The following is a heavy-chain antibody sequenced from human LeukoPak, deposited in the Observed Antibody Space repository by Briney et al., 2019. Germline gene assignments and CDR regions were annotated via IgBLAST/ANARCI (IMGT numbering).Heavy chain of an antibody. CDR1: GGSICSGGYY. Sequence: PSETLSLNCTVSGGSICSGGYYWNWIRQRPGKGLEWIGDIYYSGSTYYNPSLKSRVTISVDTSKNQFSLKLSSVTAADTAVYYCARGLRGDIWGQGTMVTVSS. D-gene: IGHD3-16*01. J-gene: IGHJ3*02. CDR3: ARGLRGDI. CDR2: IYYSGST. V-gene: IGHV4-31*03.